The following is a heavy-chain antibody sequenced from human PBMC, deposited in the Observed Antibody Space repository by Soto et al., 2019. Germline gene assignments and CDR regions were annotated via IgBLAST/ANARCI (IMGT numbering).Heavy chain of an antibody. V-gene: IGHV3-11*06. CDR2: ISTTRNST. Sequence: GGSLRLSCTVSGFTFSDHFMAWVRQAPGKGLEWVSVISTTRNSTNYADSVKGRFSMSRDNSRNSVYLQMNRLRADDTAVYYFGRVSRDCYLYYFDYWGQGALVTVSS. CDR3: GRVSRDCYLYYFDY. D-gene: IGHD2-21*01. CDR1: GFTFSDHF. J-gene: IGHJ4*02.